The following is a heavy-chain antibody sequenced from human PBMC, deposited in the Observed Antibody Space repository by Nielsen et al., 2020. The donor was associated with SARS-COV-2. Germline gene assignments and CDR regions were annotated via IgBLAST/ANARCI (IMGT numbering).Heavy chain of an antibody. Sequence: GSLKISCAASGFSFNNYGMHWVRQAPGKGLEWVAYISYEGSKQYYADSVQGRFTISRDFSKSTLYLQMNSLRAEDTAMYYCAKDRAIFMIYITRGGPDFWGQGTLVTVSS. V-gene: IGHV3-30*18. CDR2: ISYEGSKQ. J-gene: IGHJ4*02. D-gene: IGHD3/OR15-3a*01. CDR3: AKDRAIFMIYITRGGPDF. CDR1: GFSFNNYG.